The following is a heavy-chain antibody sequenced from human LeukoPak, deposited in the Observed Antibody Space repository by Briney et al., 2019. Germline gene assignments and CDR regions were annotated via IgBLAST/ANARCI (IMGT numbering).Heavy chain of an antibody. D-gene: IGHD6-13*01. CDR3: ARGPYSSSWYWFDP. CDR2: INHSGST. CDR1: GGSFSGYY. Sequence: SETLSLTCTVYGGSFSGYYWNWIRQPPGKGLEWIGEINHSGSTNYNPSLKSRVTISVDTSKNQLSLKLSSVTAADTAVYYYARGPYSSSWYWFDPWGQGTLVTVSS. J-gene: IGHJ5*02. V-gene: IGHV4-34*01.